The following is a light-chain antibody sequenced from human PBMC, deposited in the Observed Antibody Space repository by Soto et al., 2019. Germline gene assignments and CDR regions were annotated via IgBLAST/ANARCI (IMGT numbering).Light chain of an antibody. CDR2: DAS. CDR1: QSVSSSY. Sequence: EIVWTQSPGTLSLSPGDRATLSCRASQSVSSSYLAWYQQKPGQAPRLLIYDASRRATGIPDRFSGSGSGTDFTLTISRLEPEDFAVYYCQQYGSTPRTFGQGTKVDIK. V-gene: IGKV3-20*01. CDR3: QQYGSTPRT. J-gene: IGKJ1*01.